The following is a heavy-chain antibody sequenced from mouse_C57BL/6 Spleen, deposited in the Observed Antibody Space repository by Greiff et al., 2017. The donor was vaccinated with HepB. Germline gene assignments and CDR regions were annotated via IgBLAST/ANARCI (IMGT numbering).Heavy chain of an antibody. V-gene: IGHV5-6*02. CDR1: GFTFSSYG. D-gene: IGHD2-4*01. J-gene: IGHJ2*01. Sequence: EVKLVESGGDLVKPGGSLKLSCAASGFTFSSYGMSWVRQTPDKRLEWVATIRSGGSYTYYPDSVKGRFTISRDNAKNTLYLQMSSRKSEDTAMYYCARLGDYDYFDYWGQGTTLTVSS. CDR3: ARLGDYDYFDY. CDR2: IRSGGSYT.